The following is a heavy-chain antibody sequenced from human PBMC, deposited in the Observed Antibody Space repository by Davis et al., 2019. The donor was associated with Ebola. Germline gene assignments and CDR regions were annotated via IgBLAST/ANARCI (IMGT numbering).Heavy chain of an antibody. CDR2: IKSKTDGGTT. D-gene: IGHD3-22*01. V-gene: IGHV3-15*07. CDR3: TTAPGYYYDSSGYYHFDY. J-gene: IGHJ4*02. Sequence: PGGSLRLSCAASGFTFSNAWMNWVPQAPGKGLEWVGRIKSKTDGGTTDYAAPVKGRFTISRDDSKNTLYLQMNSLKTEDTAVYYCTTAPGYYYDSSGYYHFDYWGQGTLVTVSS. CDR1: GFTFSNAW.